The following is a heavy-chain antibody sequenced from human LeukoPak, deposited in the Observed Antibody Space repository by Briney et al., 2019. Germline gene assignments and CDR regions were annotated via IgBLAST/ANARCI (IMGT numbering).Heavy chain of an antibody. V-gene: IGHV3-30*18. CDR2: ISYDGSNK. D-gene: IGHD3-10*01. Sequence: GGSLRLSCAASGFTFSSYGMHWVRQAPGKGLEWVAVISYDGSNKYYADSVKGRFTISRDNSKNTLYLQMNSLRAEDTAVYYCAKDKMVRGDLYYYYYYMDVWGKGTTVTVSS. CDR1: GFTFSSYG. CDR3: AKDKMVRGDLYYYYYYMDV. J-gene: IGHJ6*03.